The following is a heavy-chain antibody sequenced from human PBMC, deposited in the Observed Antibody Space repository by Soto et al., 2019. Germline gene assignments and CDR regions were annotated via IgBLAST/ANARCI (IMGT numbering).Heavy chain of an antibody. J-gene: IGHJ5*02. Sequence: SETLSLTGTVSGGAISSGDYYWNWIRQPPGKGLEWIGYIYYTGTTKYNPSLKSRATLSVDTAKNRFSLNLTSLTAADTAGYYSARGDWFHPWGQGTLVTVSS. CDR1: GGAISSGDYY. CDR3: ARGDWFHP. V-gene: IGHV4-30-4*01. CDR2: IYYTGTT.